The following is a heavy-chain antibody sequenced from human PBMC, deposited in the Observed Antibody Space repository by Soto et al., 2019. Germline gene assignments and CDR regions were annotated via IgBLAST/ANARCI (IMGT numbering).Heavy chain of an antibody. CDR1: GYTFTGYY. Sequence: GASVKVSCKASGYTFTGYYMHWVRQAPGQGLEWMGWINPNSGGTNYAQKFQGRVTMTRDTSISTAYMELSRLRSDDTAAYYCARGSMVDWNFSPGLDPWGQGTLVTVSS. J-gene: IGHJ5*02. CDR3: ARGSMVDWNFSPGLDP. CDR2: INPNSGGT. D-gene: IGHD1-7*01. V-gene: IGHV1-2*02.